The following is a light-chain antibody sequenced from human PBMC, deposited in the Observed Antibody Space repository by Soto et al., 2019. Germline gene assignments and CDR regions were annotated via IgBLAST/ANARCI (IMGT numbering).Light chain of an antibody. CDR3: QQYNSFPRT. Sequence: DIQMTQSPSTLSASVGDTVTITCRARQSVNRWLAWFQQKPGKAPKLLISEVSTLEGGVPSRFIGSGSGTEFTLTISSLQPDDFATYYCQQYNSFPRTFGQGTKVEIK. CDR1: QSVNRW. V-gene: IGKV1-5*03. CDR2: EVS. J-gene: IGKJ1*01.